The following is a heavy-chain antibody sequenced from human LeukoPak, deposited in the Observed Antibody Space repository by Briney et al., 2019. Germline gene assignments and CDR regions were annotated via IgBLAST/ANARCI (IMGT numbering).Heavy chain of an antibody. CDR2: ISSSSSYI. J-gene: IGHJ4*02. V-gene: IGHV3-21*04. CDR3: ARDGSSGWYSDY. CDR1: GFTFSSYS. D-gene: IGHD6-19*01. Sequence: PGGSLRLSCAASGFTFSSYSMNWVRQAPGKGLEWVSSISSSSSYIYYADSVKGRFTISRDNAKNSLYLQMNSVRAEDTALYYCARDGSSGWYSDYWGQGTLVTVSS.